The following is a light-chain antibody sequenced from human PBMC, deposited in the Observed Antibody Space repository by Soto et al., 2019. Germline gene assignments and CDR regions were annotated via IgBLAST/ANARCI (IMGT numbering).Light chain of an antibody. CDR2: EVN. CDR3: SAYSDIDTKV. J-gene: IGLJ1*01. CDR1: SSDVGAYIY. Sequence: QSALTQPASVSWSPGQSITISCGGTSSDVGAYIYVSWYQQFPGKAPKLILYEVNNRPSGVSNRFSGSKSDTTASLTIPGLQPEDEADYYCSAYSDIDTKVFGTGTKVTVL. V-gene: IGLV2-14*03.